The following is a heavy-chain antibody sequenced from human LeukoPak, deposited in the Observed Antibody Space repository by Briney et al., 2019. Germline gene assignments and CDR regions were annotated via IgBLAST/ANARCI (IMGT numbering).Heavy chain of an antibody. J-gene: IGHJ4*02. D-gene: IGHD3-22*01. V-gene: IGHV4-59*01. CDR3: ARLGRYYYDSRVDY. CDR1: GGSISSYY. Sequence: SETLSLTCTVSGGSISSYYWTWIRQPPGKGLEWIGYIYYSGSTNYNPSPKSRVTISVDTSKNQFFLKLSSVTAADTAVYYCARLGRYYYDSRVDYWGQGTLVTVSS. CDR2: IYYSGST.